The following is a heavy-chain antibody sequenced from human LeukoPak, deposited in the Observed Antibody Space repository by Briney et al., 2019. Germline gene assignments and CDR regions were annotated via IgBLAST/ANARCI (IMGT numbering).Heavy chain of an antibody. V-gene: IGHV4-39*01. D-gene: IGHD6-13*01. Sequence: SETLSLTCTVSGGSISSSSYYWGWIRQPPGKGLEWIGSIYYSGSTYYNPSLKSRVTISVDTSKNQFSLKLSSVTAADTAVYYCARRKKWIVAAAGPPDYWGQGTLVTVSS. J-gene: IGHJ4*02. CDR1: GGSISSSSYY. CDR2: IYYSGST. CDR3: ARRKKWIVAAAGPPDY.